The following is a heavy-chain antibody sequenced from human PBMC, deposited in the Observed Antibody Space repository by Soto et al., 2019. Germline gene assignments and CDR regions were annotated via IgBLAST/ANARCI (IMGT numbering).Heavy chain of an antibody. CDR1: GGTFSSYA. J-gene: IGHJ4*02. Sequence: GASVKVSCKASGGTFSSYAISWVRQAPGQGLEWMGGIIPIFGTANYAQKFQGRVTITADESTSTAYMELSSLRSEDTAVYYCARGLILGYCSSTSCPSFDYWGQGTLVTSPQ. CDR2: IIPIFGTA. D-gene: IGHD2-2*01. V-gene: IGHV1-69*13. CDR3: ARGLILGYCSSTSCPSFDY.